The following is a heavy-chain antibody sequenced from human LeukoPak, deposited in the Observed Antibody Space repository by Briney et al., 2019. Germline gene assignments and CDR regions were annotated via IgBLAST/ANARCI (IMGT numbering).Heavy chain of an antibody. J-gene: IGHJ4*02. CDR2: IYYRGNT. Sequence: SETLSLTCTVSGGSISSYYWSWIRQPPGKGLEWIGYIYYRGNTNYNPSLKSRVTISVDMSKNQFSLKLSSVTAADTAVYYCVRVDCASGTCYPPDFWGQGTQVTVSS. CDR1: GGSISSYY. CDR3: VRVDCASGTCYPPDF. D-gene: IGHD1-26*01. V-gene: IGHV4-59*01.